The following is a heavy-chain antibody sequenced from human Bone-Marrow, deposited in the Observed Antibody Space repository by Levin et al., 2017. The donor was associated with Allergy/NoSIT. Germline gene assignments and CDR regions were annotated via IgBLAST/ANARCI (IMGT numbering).Heavy chain of an antibody. D-gene: IGHD3-10*01. CDR2: VSSGSSTI. CDR3: ARWVVRGYSYYYMDV. V-gene: IGHV3-48*01. CDR1: GFTFNDEN. J-gene: IGHJ6*03. Sequence: GGSLRLSCAASGFTFNDENMNWVRQAPGKGLEWLSFVSSGSSTIYYADSVKGRFTISSDSAKNSVYLHMNSLRAEDTAVYYCARWVVRGYSYYYMDVWGNGTTVTVSS.